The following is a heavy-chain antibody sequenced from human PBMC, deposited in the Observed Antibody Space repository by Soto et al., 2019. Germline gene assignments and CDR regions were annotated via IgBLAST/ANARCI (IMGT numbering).Heavy chain of an antibody. CDR1: GYTFTRYT. CDR2: INPDNGNT. D-gene: IGHD2-15*01. V-gene: IGHV1-3*01. CDR3: ARGIATGQLDP. J-gene: IGHJ5*02. Sequence: APVKVPCKAFGYTFTRYTMNWVPQAPGQRLEWMGWINPDNGNTKSSQKFQDRVIITRDTSASTAYMDLSSLRSEDTAVYYCARGIATGQLDPWGQATLVTVSS.